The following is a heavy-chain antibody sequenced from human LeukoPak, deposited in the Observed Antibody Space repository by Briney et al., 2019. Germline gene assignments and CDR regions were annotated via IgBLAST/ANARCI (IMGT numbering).Heavy chain of an antibody. Sequence: GSLRLSCAASGFTFSSYAMSWVRQAPGKGLEWIGSIYYSGSTYYNPSLKSRVTTSVDTSKNQFSLKLSSVTAADTAVYYCARVCSSTSVFYYYYYMDVWGKGTTVTVSS. J-gene: IGHJ6*03. CDR1: GFTFSSYA. CDR2: IYYSGST. D-gene: IGHD2-2*01. CDR3: ARVCSSTSVFYYYYYMDV. V-gene: IGHV4-39*07.